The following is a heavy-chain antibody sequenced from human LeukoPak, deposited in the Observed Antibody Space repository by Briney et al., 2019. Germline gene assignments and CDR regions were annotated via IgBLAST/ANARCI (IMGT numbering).Heavy chain of an antibody. J-gene: IGHJ3*02. Sequence: GGSLRLSCAASGFTFSSYAMHWVRQAPGRGLEWVAVISYDGSNKYYADSVKGRFTISRDNSKNSLYLQMNSLRAEDTAVYYCASYYSRSDAFDIWGQGTMVTVSS. CDR1: GFTFSSYA. D-gene: IGHD2-21*01. CDR3: ASYYSRSDAFDI. V-gene: IGHV3-30*04. CDR2: ISYDGSNK.